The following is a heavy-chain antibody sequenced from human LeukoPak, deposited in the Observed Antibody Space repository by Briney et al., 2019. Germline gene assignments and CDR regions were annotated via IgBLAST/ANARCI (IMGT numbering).Heavy chain of an antibody. CDR1: GFTFSNYW. CDR3: AKEGANAFQDY. D-gene: IGHD3-3*02. CDR2: ISTDGRDT. V-gene: IGHV3-74*01. Sequence: GGSLRLSCAASGFTFSNYWMDWVRQDPGKGLVWVSRISTDGRDTTYTDSVKGRFTISRDNAKDTVYLQMNSLRAEDTAVYYCAKEGANAFQDYWGQGALVTVSS. J-gene: IGHJ4*02.